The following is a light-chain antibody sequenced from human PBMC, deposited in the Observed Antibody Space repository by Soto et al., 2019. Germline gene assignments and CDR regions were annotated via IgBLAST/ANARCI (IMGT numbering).Light chain of an antibody. CDR2: YNS. J-gene: IGLJ2*01. V-gene: IGLV3-21*04. CDR3: QLWDSNNDHEV. CDR1: NIGTYS. Sequence: SYELTQPPSVSVAPGETARITCGGNNIGTYSVHWYQQKPGQAPVLVISYNSDRPSGIPERFSGSNSGNTATLTISRVEAEDEADYYCQLWDSNNDHEVFGGGTQLTVL.